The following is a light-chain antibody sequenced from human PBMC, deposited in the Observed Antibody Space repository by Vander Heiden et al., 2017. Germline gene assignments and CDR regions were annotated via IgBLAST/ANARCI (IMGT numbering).Light chain of an antibody. CDR2: GAS. CDR1: QSVSSSD. V-gene: IGKV3-20*01. CDR3: QQYGSSRET. Sequence: DMFLTQSPGNLSLSPGDRATFSCRADQSVSSSDLAWYQQKPGQAPSLLIYGASSRATGIPDRFSGSGSGTDFTLTISRLEPEDVAVYYCQQYGSSRETFGQGTKVEIK. J-gene: IGKJ1*01.